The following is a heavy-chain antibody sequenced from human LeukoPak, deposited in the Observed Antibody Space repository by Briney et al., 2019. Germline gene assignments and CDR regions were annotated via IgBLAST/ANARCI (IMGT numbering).Heavy chain of an antibody. J-gene: IGHJ4*02. V-gene: IGHV3-23*01. D-gene: IGHD3-16*01. CDR2: IIGSGDTT. CDR1: RFTFSGYA. Sequence: GGSLRLSCAASRFTFSGYAMSWVRQAPGKGLEWVSAIIGSGDTTYYAASVKGRLTISRDNSKNTLYLQMNSLRAEDTAVYYCAKVTGGDMITYGGLDYWGQGTLVTVSS. CDR3: AKVTGGDMITYGGLDY.